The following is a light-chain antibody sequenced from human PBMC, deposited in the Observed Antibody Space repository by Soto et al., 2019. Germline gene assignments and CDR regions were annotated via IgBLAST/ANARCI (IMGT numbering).Light chain of an antibody. Sequence: DIQLTQSPSFLSASVGDRVTISCRASQGISSYLAWYQHKPGKAPNLLISAASTLQSGVPSRFSGSGSGTEFTLTISSLQPEDFATYYCQQSYTTPITFGQGTKVDIK. CDR1: QGISSY. J-gene: IGKJ1*01. V-gene: IGKV1-9*01. CDR3: QQSYTTPIT. CDR2: AAS.